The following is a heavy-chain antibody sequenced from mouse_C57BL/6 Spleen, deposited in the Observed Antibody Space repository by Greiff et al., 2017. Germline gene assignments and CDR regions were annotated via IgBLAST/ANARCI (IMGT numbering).Heavy chain of an antibody. J-gene: IGHJ3*01. V-gene: IGHV1-59*01. Sequence: QVQLQQPGAELVRPGTSVKLSCKASGYTFTSYWMHWVKQRPGQGLEWIGVIDPSDSYTNYNQKFKGKATLTVDTSSSTAYMQLSSLTSEDSAVYYCARSETTVVATPFAYWGQGTLVTVSA. CDR1: GYTFTSYW. CDR2: IDPSDSYT. D-gene: IGHD1-1*01. CDR3: ARSETTVVATPFAY.